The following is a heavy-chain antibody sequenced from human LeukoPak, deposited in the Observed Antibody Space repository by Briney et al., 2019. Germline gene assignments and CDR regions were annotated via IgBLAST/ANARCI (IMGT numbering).Heavy chain of an antibody. Sequence: PGGSLRLSCAASGFTFSSYSMNWVRQVPGKGLVWVSRFNSDGRSTYYADSVKGRFTISRDNAKNTLYLQMNSLRAEDTGVYYCARGRYYLDSWGQGTLVTVSS. J-gene: IGHJ4*02. CDR1: GFTFSSYS. CDR3: ARGRYYLDS. CDR2: FNSDGRST. D-gene: IGHD4-17*01. V-gene: IGHV3-74*01.